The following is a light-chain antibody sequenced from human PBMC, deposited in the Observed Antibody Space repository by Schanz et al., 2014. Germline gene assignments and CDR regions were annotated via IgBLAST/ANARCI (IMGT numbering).Light chain of an antibody. J-gene: IGLJ2*01. Sequence: QSALTQPASVSGSPGQSITISCTGTSSDVGSHNLVSWYQQYPGRAPKLMIYEDSTRPSGVSNRFSGSKSGNTASLTISGLQADNEAEYYCCSYAGSYTLVFGGGTQLTVL. CDR3: CSYAGSYTLV. CDR1: SSDVGSHNL. V-gene: IGLV2-23*01. CDR2: EDS.